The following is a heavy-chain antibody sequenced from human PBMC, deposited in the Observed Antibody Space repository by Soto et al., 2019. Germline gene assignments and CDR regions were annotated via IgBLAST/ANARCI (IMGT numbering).Heavy chain of an antibody. CDR2: INAGNGNT. J-gene: IGHJ4*02. Sequence: QVQLVQSGAEEKKPGASVKVSCKASGYTFTSYAMHWVRQAPGQRLEWMGWINAGNGNTKYSQKFQGRVTITRDTPASTAYIELSSLRSEDTAVYSCARGITRPTPLHYWGQGTLVTVSS. CDR3: ARGITRPTPLHY. D-gene: IGHD1-20*01. V-gene: IGHV1-3*05. CDR1: GYTFTSYA.